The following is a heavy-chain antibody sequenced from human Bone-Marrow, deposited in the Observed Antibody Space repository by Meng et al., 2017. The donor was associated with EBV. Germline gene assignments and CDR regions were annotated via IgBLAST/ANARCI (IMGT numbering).Heavy chain of an antibody. Sequence: QVRLLQSGAEGKKPRSQVTVSCKASGYTFTSYGISCVRQAPGQGLEWMGWISAYNGNTNYAQKLQGRVTMTTDTSTSTAYMELRSLRSDDTAVYYCAREYSSGWYYFDYWGQGTLVTVSS. CDR3: AREYSSGWYYFDY. D-gene: IGHD6-19*01. CDR1: GYTFTSYG. J-gene: IGHJ4*02. V-gene: IGHV1-18*01. CDR2: ISAYNGNT.